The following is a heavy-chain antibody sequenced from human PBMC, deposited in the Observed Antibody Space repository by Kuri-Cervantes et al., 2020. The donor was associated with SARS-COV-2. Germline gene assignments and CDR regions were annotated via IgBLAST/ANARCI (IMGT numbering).Heavy chain of an antibody. Sequence: ASVKVSCKASGYTFTGYYMHWVRQAPGQGLEWMGWINPNSGGTNYAQKFQGRVTMTRDTSISTAYMELSRVRSDDTAVYYCAGEGRGANAAPDAFDIWGQGTMVTVSS. D-gene: IGHD1-26*01. V-gene: IGHV1-2*02. CDR3: AGEGRGANAAPDAFDI. CDR1: GYTFTGYY. CDR2: INPNSGGT. J-gene: IGHJ3*02.